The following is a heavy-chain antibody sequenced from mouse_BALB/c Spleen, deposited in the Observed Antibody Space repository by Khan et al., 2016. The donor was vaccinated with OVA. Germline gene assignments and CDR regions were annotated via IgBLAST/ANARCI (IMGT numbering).Heavy chain of an antibody. CDR1: GYPFTDYV. V-gene: IGHV1S137*01. CDR2: ISPYYGDT. J-gene: IGHJ3*01. D-gene: IGHD1-1*02. CDR3: VRRGGEYRFAY. Sequence: QVQLQQSGAELVRPGVSVKISCKGSGYPFTDYVMHWVKQSHAQSLEWIGVISPYYGDTTYNQKFKGKATMTVDKSSSTAYMELARLTSEDAAIYYCVRRGGEYRFAYWGQGTLVTVSA.